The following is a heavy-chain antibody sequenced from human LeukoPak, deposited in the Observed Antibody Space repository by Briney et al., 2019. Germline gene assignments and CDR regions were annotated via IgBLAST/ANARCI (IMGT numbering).Heavy chain of an antibody. Sequence: SQTLSLTCAISGDSVSSNSAARNWIRQSPSGGLEWLGRTYYRSRWYNEYAVSVKSRILFNADTSNNQLSLHLNSVTPEDTAVYYCARDKETTFTLFDYWGQGTLVTVSS. CDR2: TYYRSRWYN. J-gene: IGHJ4*02. CDR1: GDSVSSNSAA. D-gene: IGHD2/OR15-2a*01. V-gene: IGHV6-1*01. CDR3: ARDKETTFTLFDY.